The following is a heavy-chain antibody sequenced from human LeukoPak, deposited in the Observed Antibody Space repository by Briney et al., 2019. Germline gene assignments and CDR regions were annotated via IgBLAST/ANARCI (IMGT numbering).Heavy chain of an antibody. V-gene: IGHV3-21*04. CDR1: GFNFSTYS. CDR3: SRGQPGATYFDY. D-gene: IGHD1-26*01. J-gene: IGHJ4*02. CDR2: IRPAGTYI. Sequence: GGSLRLSCAASGFNFSTYSMAWVRQAPGKGLEWVSFIRPAGTYIYYVDLVRGRFTISRDNAKNSLFLQMNSLRAEDTAVYFCSRGQPGATYFDYWGQGILVTVSP.